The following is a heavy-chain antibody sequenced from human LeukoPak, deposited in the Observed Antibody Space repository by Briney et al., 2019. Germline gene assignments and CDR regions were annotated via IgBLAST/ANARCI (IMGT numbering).Heavy chain of an antibody. CDR3: ARARYGSGGYFFDF. CDR2: IKQDGSDI. V-gene: IGHV3-7*04. D-gene: IGHD3-10*01. CDR1: GFTFSSYG. J-gene: IGHJ4*02. Sequence: GGSLRLSCAASGFTFSSYGMHWVRQAPGKGLECVANIKQDGSDIYFVDSVKGRFTISRDNAKNSLYLQMNSLRGEDTAVYYCARARYGSGGYFFDFWGQGTLVTVSS.